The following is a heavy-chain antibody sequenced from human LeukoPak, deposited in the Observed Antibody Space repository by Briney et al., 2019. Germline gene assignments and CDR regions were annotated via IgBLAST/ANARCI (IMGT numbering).Heavy chain of an antibody. V-gene: IGHV3-21*01. D-gene: IGHD5-18*01. Sequence: GGSLRLSCAASGFTFSSYSVNWVRQAPGKGLEWVSSISSSSSYIYYADSVKGRFTISRDNAKNSLYLQMNSLRAEDTAVYYCATWGSYGYVFDYWGQGTLVTVSS. CDR3: ATWGSYGYVFDY. CDR1: GFTFSSYS. CDR2: ISSSSSYI. J-gene: IGHJ4*02.